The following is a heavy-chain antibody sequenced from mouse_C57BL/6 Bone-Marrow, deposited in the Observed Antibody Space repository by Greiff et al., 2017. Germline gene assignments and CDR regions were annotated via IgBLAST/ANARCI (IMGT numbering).Heavy chain of an antibody. CDR3: TRDGSSWAY. V-gene: IGHV5-9-1*02. D-gene: IGHD1-1*01. J-gene: IGHJ3*01. CDR1: GFTFSSYA. CDR2: ISSGGDYI. Sequence: EVKLVESGEGLVKPGGSLKLSCAASGFTFSSYAMSWVRQTPEKRLEWVAYISSGGDYIYYADTVKGRFTISRDNARNTLYLQMSSLESEDTAMYYCTRDGSSWAYWGQGTLVTVSA.